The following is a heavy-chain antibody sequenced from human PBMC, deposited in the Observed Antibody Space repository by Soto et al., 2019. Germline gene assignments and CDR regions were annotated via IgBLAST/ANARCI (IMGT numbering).Heavy chain of an antibody. CDR1: GGSISSGGYY. J-gene: IGHJ4*02. CDR3: ARRVAAAGADDLFDY. V-gene: IGHV4-31*03. CDR2: IYYSGST. D-gene: IGHD6-13*01. Sequence: QVQLQESGPGLVKPSQTLSLTCTVSGGSISSGGYYWSWIRQHPGKGLEWIGYIYYSGSTYYNPSLKSRVTISVDTSKNQFSLKLSSVTAADTAVYYCARRVAAAGADDLFDYWGQGTLVTVSS.